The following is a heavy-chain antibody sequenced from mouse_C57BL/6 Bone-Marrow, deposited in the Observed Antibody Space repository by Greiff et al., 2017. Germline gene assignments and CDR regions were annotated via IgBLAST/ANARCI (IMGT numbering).Heavy chain of an antibody. J-gene: IGHJ4*01. Sequence: QVQLKESGAELMKPGASVKLSCKATGYTFTGYWIEWVKQRPGHGLEWIGEILPGSGSTNYNEKFKGKATFTAATSSNTAYMQLSSLTTEDSAISYCARGGAMITGRLGSYYAMDYWGQGTSVTVSS. D-gene: IGHD2-4*01. CDR3: ARGGAMITGRLGSYYAMDY. V-gene: IGHV1-9*01. CDR1: GYTFTGYW. CDR2: ILPGSGST.